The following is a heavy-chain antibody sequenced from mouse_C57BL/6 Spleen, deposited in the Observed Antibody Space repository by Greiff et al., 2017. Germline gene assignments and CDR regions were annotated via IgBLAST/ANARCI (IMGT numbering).Heavy chain of an antibody. CDR1: GYTFTSYT. Sequence: QVHVKQSGAELARPGASVKMSCKASGYTFTSYTMHWVKQRPGQGLEWIGYINPSSGYTKYNQKFKDKATLTADKSSSTAYMQLSSLTSEDSAVYYCARYYDYFDYWGQGTTLTVSS. CDR3: ARYYDYFDY. J-gene: IGHJ2*01. V-gene: IGHV1-4*01. CDR2: INPSSGYT. D-gene: IGHD1-1*02.